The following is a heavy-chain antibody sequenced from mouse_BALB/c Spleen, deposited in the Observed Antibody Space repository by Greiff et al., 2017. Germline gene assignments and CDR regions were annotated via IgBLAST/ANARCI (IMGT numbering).Heavy chain of an antibody. V-gene: IGHV1S81*02. J-gene: IGHJ4*01. CDR3: ARGTGNAMDY. Sequence: QVQLQQPGAELVKPGASVKLSCKASGYTFTSYWMHWVKQRPGQGLEWIGEINPSNGRTNYNEKFKSKATLTVDKSSSTAYMRLSSLTSEDSAVYYCARGTGNAMDYWGQGTSVTVSS. CDR2: INPSNGRT. D-gene: IGHD3-1*01. CDR1: GYTFTSYW.